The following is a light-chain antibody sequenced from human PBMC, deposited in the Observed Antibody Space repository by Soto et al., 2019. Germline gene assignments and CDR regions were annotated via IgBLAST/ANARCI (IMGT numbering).Light chain of an antibody. CDR2: AAS. CDR3: QQSSSTPWT. J-gene: IGKJ1*01. CDR1: QSISSY. V-gene: IGKV1-39*01. Sequence: IQMSQSPSSLSASLGDRVTVTCRASQSISSYLNWYQQKPGKAPKLLIYAASSLQSGVPSRFSGSGSGTDFTLTISSRQPEDFATYYCQQSSSTPWTFAQGTKVDIK.